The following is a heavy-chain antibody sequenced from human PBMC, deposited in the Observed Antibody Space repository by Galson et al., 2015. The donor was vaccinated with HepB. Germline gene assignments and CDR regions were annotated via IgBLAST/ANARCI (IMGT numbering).Heavy chain of an antibody. CDR3: ASSLLGHLDF. CDR1: GITFSSYA. Sequence: SLRLSCAASGITFSSYAFNWVRQAPGKGLEWITLISYDGTYKYYADSVKGRFTISRDNSKNRVQLQINSLRADDTAVYYCASSLLGHLDFWGQGTVVTVSS. CDR2: ISYDGTYK. V-gene: IGHV3-30-3*01. J-gene: IGHJ4*01. D-gene: IGHD2-15*01.